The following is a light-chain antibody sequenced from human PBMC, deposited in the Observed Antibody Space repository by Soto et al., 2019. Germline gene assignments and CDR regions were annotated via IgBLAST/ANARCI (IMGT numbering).Light chain of an antibody. CDR3: QKYNSAPPWT. V-gene: IGKV1-27*01. CDR2: AAS. J-gene: IGKJ1*01. Sequence: DIQMTQSPSSLSASVGDRVTITCRASHGIRNYLAWYQQKPGKVPKLLIYAASTLQSGVPFRFSGSGSGTDFTLTISSLQPEDVATYYCQKYNSAPPWTFGQGTKVEIK. CDR1: HGIRNY.